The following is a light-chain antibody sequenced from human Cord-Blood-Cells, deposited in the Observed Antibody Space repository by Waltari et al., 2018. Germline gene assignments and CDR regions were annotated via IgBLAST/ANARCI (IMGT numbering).Light chain of an antibody. J-gene: IGLJ2*01. Sequence: QSTLTQPASVSGSPGQSITISCTGTSSDVGSYNLVSWYQQHPGKAPKRRIYEVSKRPSGVSNRFSCSKSGNTASLTISGLQAEDEADYYCCSYAGSSTFVVFGGGTKLTVL. V-gene: IGLV2-23*02. CDR3: CSYAGSSTFVV. CDR2: EVS. CDR1: SSDVGSYNL.